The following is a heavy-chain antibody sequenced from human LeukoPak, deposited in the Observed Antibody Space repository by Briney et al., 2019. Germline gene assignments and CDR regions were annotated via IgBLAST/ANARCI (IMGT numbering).Heavy chain of an antibody. J-gene: IGHJ4*02. CDR2: INPSGGST. V-gene: IGHV1-46*01. CDR1: GYTFTNYY. CDR3: AREYDSSGSSFDY. Sequence: ASVKVSCKASGYTFTNYYLHWVRQAPGQGLDWMGIINPSGGSTTYVQKFQGRVTMTRDTSTSTVYMELSSLRSEDTAVYYCAREYDSSGSSFDYWGQGTLVTVSS. D-gene: IGHD3-22*01.